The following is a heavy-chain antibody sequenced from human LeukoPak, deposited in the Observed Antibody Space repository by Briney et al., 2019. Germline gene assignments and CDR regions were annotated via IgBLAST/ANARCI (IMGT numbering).Heavy chain of an antibody. CDR3: AKSVVVITFRFDD. Sequence: GGSLRLSCAASGFIFSSYAMSWVRQAPGKGLEWVSAISGSGGSTYYADPVKGRFTISRDNSKNTLYLQMNSLRAEDTAVYYCAKSVVVITFRFDDWGQGALVTVSS. V-gene: IGHV3-23*01. CDR2: ISGSGGST. D-gene: IGHD2-15*01. J-gene: IGHJ4*02. CDR1: GFIFSSYA.